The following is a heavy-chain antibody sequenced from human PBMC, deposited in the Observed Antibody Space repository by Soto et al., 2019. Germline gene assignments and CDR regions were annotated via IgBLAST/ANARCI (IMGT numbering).Heavy chain of an antibody. D-gene: IGHD3-10*01. V-gene: IGHV3-53*01. J-gene: IGHJ6*02. Sequence: VQLQQWGAGLLKPSETLSLTCAVYGGSFSGYYWTWIRQAPGKGLEWVSVIYSGGSTYYADSVKGRFTISRDNSKNTLYLQMNSLRAEDTAVYYCARDTNPPYYYGSGSFYGMDVWGQGTTVSVSS. CDR3: ARDTNPPYYYGSGSFYGMDV. CDR1: GGSFSGYY. CDR2: IYSGGST.